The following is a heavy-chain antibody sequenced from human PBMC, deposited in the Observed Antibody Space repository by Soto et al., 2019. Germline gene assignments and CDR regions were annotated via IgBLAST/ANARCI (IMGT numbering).Heavy chain of an antibody. CDR3: TREQSDDNYFDP. CDR2: IYYSGGT. J-gene: IGHJ5*02. D-gene: IGHD6-19*01. V-gene: IGHV4-61*08. CDR1: GAALSWGGYF. Sequence: PSDTVSLTCTVSGAALSWGGYFYTWVRQPPGKGLEWLGYIYYSGGTNYNPSLKSRVTISLDKSKSQFSLRLISVTAADTAVCYCTREQSDDNYFDPWGQGTLVTVSS.